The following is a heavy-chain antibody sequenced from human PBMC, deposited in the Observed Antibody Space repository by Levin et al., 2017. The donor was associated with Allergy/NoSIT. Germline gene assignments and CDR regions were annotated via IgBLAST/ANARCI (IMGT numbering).Heavy chain of an antibody. V-gene: IGHV3-33*01. CDR1: GFTFSSYG. Sequence: GGSLRLSCAASGFTFSSYGMHWVRQAPGKGLEWVAVIWYDGSNKYYADSVKGRFTISRDNSKNTLYLQMNSLRAEDTAVYYCARDVVVAADNDAFDIWGQGTMVTVSS. CDR2: IWYDGSNK. CDR3: ARDVVVAADNDAFDI. J-gene: IGHJ3*02. D-gene: IGHD2-15*01.